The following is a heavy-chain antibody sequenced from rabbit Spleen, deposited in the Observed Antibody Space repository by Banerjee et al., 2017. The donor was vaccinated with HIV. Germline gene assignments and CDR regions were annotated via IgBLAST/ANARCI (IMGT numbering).Heavy chain of an antibody. D-gene: IGHD7-1*01. J-gene: IGHJ4*01. CDR3: VRDQAGYAGYGPYYFNL. CDR2: IDPVFGST. V-gene: IGHV1S47*01. Sequence: EESGGGLVKPGASLTLTCKASGFDFSNYGVSWVRQAPGKGLEWIGYIDPVFGSTVYASWVNGRFTISSHNAQNTLYLQLSSLTAADTATYFCVRDQAGYAGYGPYYFNLWGPGTLVTVS. CDR1: GFDFSNYG.